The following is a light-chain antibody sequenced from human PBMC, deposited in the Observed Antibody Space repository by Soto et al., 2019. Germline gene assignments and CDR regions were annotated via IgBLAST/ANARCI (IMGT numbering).Light chain of an antibody. CDR2: WAS. Sequence: DIIMTQSPESLAVSLGERATINCKSSQSLLYRSKNKDYLAWYQQKPGQPPRLLIYWASTRESGVCDRFSGSGSGTDFTLTVTSMQAEDVAVYYGQQYFNTPWTFGQGTKVEIK. CDR1: QSLLYRSKNKDY. J-gene: IGKJ1*01. V-gene: IGKV4-1*01. CDR3: QQYFNTPWT.